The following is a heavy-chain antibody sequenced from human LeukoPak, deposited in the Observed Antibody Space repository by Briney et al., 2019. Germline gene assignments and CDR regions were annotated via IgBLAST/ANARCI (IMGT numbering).Heavy chain of an antibody. CDR1: GFTFSSYP. CDR3: AKGLLMVRGVIYYFDY. V-gene: IGHV3-23*01. J-gene: IGHJ4*02. CDR2: ISGSGGST. Sequence: PGGSLGLSCAAPGFTFSSYPMSWVRQAPGKGLEWVSPISGSGGSTYYADSVKGRFTISRDNSKNPLCLQMNSLRAEDTAVYYCAKGLLMVRGVIYYFDYWGEGTLLTVSS. D-gene: IGHD3-10*01.